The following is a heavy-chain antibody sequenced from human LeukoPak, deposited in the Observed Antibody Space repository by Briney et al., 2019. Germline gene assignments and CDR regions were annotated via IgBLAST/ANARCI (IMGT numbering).Heavy chain of an antibody. Sequence: SETLSLTCSVSGGSVSNYYWSWIRQPPGKGLEWIGYVYYTGSTNYNPSLKSRVTMFEDKSKNQFSLRLYSVTVADTAVYYCARRTTVTPNWFDPWGQGTLVTVSS. D-gene: IGHD4-17*01. J-gene: IGHJ5*02. CDR1: GGSVSNYY. CDR2: VYYTGST. CDR3: ARRTTVTPNWFDP. V-gene: IGHV4-59*08.